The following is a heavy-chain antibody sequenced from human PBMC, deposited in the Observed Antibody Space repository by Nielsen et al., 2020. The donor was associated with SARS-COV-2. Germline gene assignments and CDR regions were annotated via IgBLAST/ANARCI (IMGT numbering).Heavy chain of an antibody. J-gene: IGHJ5*02. CDR3: ARNVDTAMVIWFDP. Sequence: VRQAPGKGLEWVAVISYDGSNKYYADSVKGRFTISRDNSKNTLYLQMNSLRAEDTAVYYCARNVDTAMVIWFDPWGQGTLVTVSS. D-gene: IGHD5-18*01. V-gene: IGHV3-30*04. CDR2: ISYDGSNK.